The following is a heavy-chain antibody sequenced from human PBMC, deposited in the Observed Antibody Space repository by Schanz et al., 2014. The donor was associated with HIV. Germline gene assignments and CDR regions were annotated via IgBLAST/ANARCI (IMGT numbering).Heavy chain of an antibody. CDR3: ARGDYGNYRGIVGFDM. CDR2: IRTKAAGYST. J-gene: IGHJ3*02. CDR1: GFIFRTHG. Sequence: VQLVETGGGVVQPGRSLRLSCAASGFIFRTHGMHWVRQAPGKGLVWVGRIRTKAAGYSTVYAASVRGRFTVSRDDSKNLLYLQMNSLETEDMAVYYCARGDYGNYRGIVGFDMWGQGTMVTVS. D-gene: IGHD4-17*01. V-gene: IGHV3-72*01.